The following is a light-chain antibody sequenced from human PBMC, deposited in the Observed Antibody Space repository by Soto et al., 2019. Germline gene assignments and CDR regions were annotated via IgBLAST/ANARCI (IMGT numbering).Light chain of an antibody. CDR1: QNVISN. J-gene: IGKJ1*01. CDR2: GAS. V-gene: IGKV3-15*01. Sequence: EIVMTQSPATLSVSPGERATLSCRASQNVISNLAWYQRKPGQAPRLLIYGASTRATGIPARFSGSGSGTEFTLTISSLQSEDFAVYYCQQYNNWPWTFGQGTKVDIK. CDR3: QQYNNWPWT.